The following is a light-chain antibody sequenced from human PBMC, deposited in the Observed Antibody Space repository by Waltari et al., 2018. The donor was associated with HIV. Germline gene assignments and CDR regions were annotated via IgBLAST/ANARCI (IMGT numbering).Light chain of an antibody. Sequence: QSALTQPPSASGSPGQSVTIPSPGPSSDVGPYDYVYWYQQHPGKAPKLMIYEVSKRPSGVPDRFSGSKSANTASLTVSGLQEDDEADYYCSSYAGSNNLVFGGGTKLTVL. V-gene: IGLV2-8*01. CDR3: SSYAGSNNLV. CDR2: EVS. CDR1: SSDVGPYDY. J-gene: IGLJ3*02.